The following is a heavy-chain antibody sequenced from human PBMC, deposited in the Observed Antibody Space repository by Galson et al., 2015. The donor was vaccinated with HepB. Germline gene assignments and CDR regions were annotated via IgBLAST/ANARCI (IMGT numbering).Heavy chain of an antibody. V-gene: IGHV1-69*13. Sequence: SVKVSCKASGGTFSSYAISWVRQAPGQGLQWMGGIIPIFGTANYAQKFQGRVTITADESTSTAYMELSRLRSDGTAVYYCARGRGGIGYYMDVWGKGTTVTVSS. CDR1: GGTFSSYA. CDR3: ARGRGGIGYYMDV. J-gene: IGHJ6*03. D-gene: IGHD3-16*01. CDR2: IIPIFGTA.